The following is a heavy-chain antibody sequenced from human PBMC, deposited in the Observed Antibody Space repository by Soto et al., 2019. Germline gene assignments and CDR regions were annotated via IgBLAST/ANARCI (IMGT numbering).Heavy chain of an antibody. J-gene: IGHJ4*02. D-gene: IGHD6-19*01. V-gene: IGHV5-51*01. CDR1: GYSFTSYW. Sequence: GESLKISSKGSGYSFTSYWIGWVRQMPWKGLQWMGIIYPGDSDTRYSPSFQGQVTISADKSISTAYLQWSSLKASDTAMFYCARLESSGRPTPFDFWGQRTLVTVSS. CDR3: ARLESSGRPTPFDF. CDR2: IYPGDSDT.